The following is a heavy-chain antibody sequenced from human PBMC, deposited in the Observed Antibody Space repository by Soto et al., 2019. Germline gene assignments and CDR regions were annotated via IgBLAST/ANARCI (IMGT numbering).Heavy chain of an antibody. J-gene: IGHJ6*02. V-gene: IGHV5-51*01. Sequence: GESLKISCKGSGYSFTSYWIGWVRQMPGKGLEWKGIIYPGDSDTRYSPSFQGQVTISADKSISTAYLQWSSLKASDTAMYYCARLDVDTALDYYYYGMDVWGQGTTVTVSS. CDR2: IYPGDSDT. D-gene: IGHD5-18*01. CDR3: ARLDVDTALDYYYYGMDV. CDR1: GYSFTSYW.